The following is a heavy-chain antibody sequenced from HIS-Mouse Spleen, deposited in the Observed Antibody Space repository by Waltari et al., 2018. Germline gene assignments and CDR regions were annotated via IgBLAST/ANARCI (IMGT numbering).Heavy chain of an antibody. CDR2: SYYSGVT. Sequence: QLQLQESGPGLVKPSETLSLTCTVSGGSISSSSYYWGCIRQPPGKGLEWLGSSYYSGVTYYNPSLKGRVTRAVDTSKNQFSLKLSAVTAADTAVYYCAREIPYSSSWYDWYFDLWGRGTLVTVSS. D-gene: IGHD6-13*01. CDR3: AREIPYSSSWYDWYFDL. J-gene: IGHJ2*01. V-gene: IGHV4-39*07. CDR1: GGSISSSSYY.